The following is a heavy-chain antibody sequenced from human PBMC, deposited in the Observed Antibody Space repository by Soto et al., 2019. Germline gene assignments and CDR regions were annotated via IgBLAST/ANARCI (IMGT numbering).Heavy chain of an antibody. V-gene: IGHV1-69*13. J-gene: IGHJ5*02. CDR2: IIPIFGTA. CDR3: ARRLPNYYDSSGYPNWFDP. Sequence: ASVKVSCKASGGTFSSCAISWVRQAPGQGLEWMGGIIPIFGTANYAQKFQGRVTITADESTSTAYMELSSLRSEDTAVYYCARRLPNYYDSSGYPNWFDPWGQGTLVTVSS. CDR1: GGTFSSCA. D-gene: IGHD3-22*01.